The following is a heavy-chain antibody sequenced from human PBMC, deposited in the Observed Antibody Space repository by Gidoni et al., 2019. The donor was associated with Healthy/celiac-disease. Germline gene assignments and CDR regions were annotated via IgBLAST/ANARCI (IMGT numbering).Heavy chain of an antibody. CDR1: GGSISSSSYY. V-gene: IGHV4-39*01. D-gene: IGHD6-19*01. CDR2: IYYSGST. CDR3: ASYSGWPPN. J-gene: IGHJ4*02. Sequence: QLQLQESGPGLVKPSETLSLTCTVSGGSISSSSYYWDWLRQPPGKGMEWIGSIYYSGSTYYNPSLKSRVTISVDTSKNQFSLKLSSVTAADTAVYYCASYSGWPPNWGQGTLVTVSS.